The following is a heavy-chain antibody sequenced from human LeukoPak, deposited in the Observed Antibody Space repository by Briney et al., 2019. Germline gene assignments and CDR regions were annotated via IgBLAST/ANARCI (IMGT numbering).Heavy chain of an antibody. CDR1: GYTFSGFY. J-gene: IGHJ4*02. CDR2: INPNSGVT. V-gene: IGHV1-2*02. CDR3: ARALVARAFDY. D-gene: IGHD2-8*02. Sequence: ASVKVSCKASGYTFSGFYIHWVRQAPGQGLEWMGWINPNSGVTNYAQKLQGRVTITRDTSIDTAYMQLSRLRSDDTAVYYCARALVARAFDYWGQGTLVTVSS.